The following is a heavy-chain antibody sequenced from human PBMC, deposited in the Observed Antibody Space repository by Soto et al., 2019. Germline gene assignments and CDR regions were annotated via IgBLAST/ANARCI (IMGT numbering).Heavy chain of an antibody. CDR3: AGGSGYDYPLLDY. Sequence: TYSVAYGYSVGLGCSWIWIQQPPGKGLEWIGYIYHSGSTYYNPSLKSRVTISVDRSKNQFSLKLSSVTAADTAVYYCAGGSGYDYPLLDYWGQGTLVTVSS. V-gene: IGHV4-30-2*01. CDR2: IYHSGST. J-gene: IGHJ4*02. CDR1: YGYSVGLGCS. D-gene: IGHD5-12*01.